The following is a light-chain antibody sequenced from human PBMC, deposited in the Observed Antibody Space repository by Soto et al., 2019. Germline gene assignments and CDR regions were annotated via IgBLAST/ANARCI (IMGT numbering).Light chain of an antibody. V-gene: IGKV3-11*01. CDR1: QSVSSY. J-gene: IGKJ2*01. Sequence: EIVLTQSPATLSLSPGERATLSCRASQSVSSYLAWYQQKPGQAPRLLIYDASNRATGIPARFSGSGSGTDFPLTISRLEPEDVAVYYCQQRSNWPTFGQGTKLEIK. CDR3: QQRSNWPT. CDR2: DAS.